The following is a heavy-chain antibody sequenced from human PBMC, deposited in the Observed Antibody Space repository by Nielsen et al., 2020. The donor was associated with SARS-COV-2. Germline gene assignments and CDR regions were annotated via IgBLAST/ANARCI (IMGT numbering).Heavy chain of an antibody. CDR2: IIPIFGTA. CDR1: GGTFSSYA. Sequence: SVKVSCKASGGTFSSYAISWVRQAPGQGLEWMGGIIPIFGTANYAQKFQGRVTITADESTSTAYMELSSLRSEDTAVYYCAGSEYNWNDAPGDYWGQGTLVTVSS. V-gene: IGHV1-69*13. CDR3: AGSEYNWNDAPGDY. D-gene: IGHD1-1*01. J-gene: IGHJ4*02.